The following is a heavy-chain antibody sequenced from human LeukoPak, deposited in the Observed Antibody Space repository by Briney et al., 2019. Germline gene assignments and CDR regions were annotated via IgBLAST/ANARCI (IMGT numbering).Heavy chain of an antibody. V-gene: IGHV4-34*01. D-gene: IGHD3-22*01. J-gene: IGHJ3*02. CDR3: ARFSASSGYHNAFDI. CDR1: GGSFSGSY. Sequence: SETLSLTCAVSGGSFSGSYWSWIRQPPGKGLEWIGEINHRGSANYNPSLKSRVTISVDTSKNQFSLKLSSVTAADTAVYYCARFSASSGYHNAFDIWGQGTMVTVSS. CDR2: INHRGSA.